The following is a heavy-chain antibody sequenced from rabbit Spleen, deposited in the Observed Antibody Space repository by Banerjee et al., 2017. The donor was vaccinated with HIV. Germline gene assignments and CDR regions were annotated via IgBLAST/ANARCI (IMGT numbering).Heavy chain of an antibody. CDR3: ARDLAGVIGWNFSL. Sequence: QEQLVESGGDLVKPEGSLTLTCTASGFSFSSSYWICWVRQAPGKGPEWIACIDAGSSGSTYYASWAKGRFTISTTSSTTVTLQMTSLTAADTATYFCARDLAGVIGWNFSLWGQGTLVTVS. D-gene: IGHD4-1*01. CDR2: IDAGSSGST. J-gene: IGHJ4*01. CDR1: GFSFSSSYW. V-gene: IGHV1S45*01.